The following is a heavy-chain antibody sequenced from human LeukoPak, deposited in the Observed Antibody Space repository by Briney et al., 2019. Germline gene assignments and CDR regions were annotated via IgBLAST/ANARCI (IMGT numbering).Heavy chain of an antibody. CDR2: ISANGDST. CDR1: GFTFSTYA. J-gene: IGHJ4*02. D-gene: IGHD5-18*01. CDR3: AKDDGYRYDNGGWFDY. Sequence: GSLRLSCAASGFTFSTYAMSWVRQAPGKGLEWVSVISANGDSTHYADSVKGRFTISRDNSKNTVFLQMNSLRVDDTAVYYCAKDDGYRYDNGGWFDYWGQGTLVTVSS. V-gene: IGHV3-23*01.